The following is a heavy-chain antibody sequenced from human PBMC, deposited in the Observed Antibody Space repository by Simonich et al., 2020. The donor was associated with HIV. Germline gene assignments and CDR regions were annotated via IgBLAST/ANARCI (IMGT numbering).Heavy chain of an antibody. D-gene: IGHD1-26*01. CDR2: IWYDGNNK. J-gene: IGHJ3*02. V-gene: IGHV3-33*01. CDR3: ARGGWELYGGAFDI. CDR1: GFTFDSYG. Sequence: QVQLVESGGGVVQPGRSLRLSCAASGFTFDSYGMHWVRQAPGKGLQWVAGIWYDGNNKYYATSVKGRFTISSDNSKNTLSLQMNSLRAEDTAFYYCARGGWELYGGAFDIWGQGTMVTVSS.